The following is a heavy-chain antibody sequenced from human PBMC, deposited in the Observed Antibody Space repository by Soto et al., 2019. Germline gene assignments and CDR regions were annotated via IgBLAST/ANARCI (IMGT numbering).Heavy chain of an antibody. CDR3: ARLEGYCSGGSCYSLYYYYYYMDV. D-gene: IGHD2-15*01. J-gene: IGHJ6*03. Sequence: SETLSLTCTVSGGSISSSSYYWGWIRQPPGKGLEWIGSIYYSGSTYYNPSLKSRVTISVDTSKNQFSLKLSSVTAADTAVYYCARLEGYCSGGSCYSLYYYYYYMDVWGKGTTVTVSS. CDR1: GGSISSSSYY. CDR2: IYYSGST. V-gene: IGHV4-39*01.